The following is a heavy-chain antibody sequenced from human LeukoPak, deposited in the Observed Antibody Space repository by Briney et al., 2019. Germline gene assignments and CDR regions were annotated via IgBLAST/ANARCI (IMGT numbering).Heavy chain of an antibody. D-gene: IGHD1-20*01. Sequence: PGRALRLSCAASGFTFSSYAMHWVRQAPGKGLEWVAVISYDGSNKYYADSVKGRFTISRDNSKNTLYLQMNSLRAEDTAVYYCASRRYNWNHKYFDYWGQGTLVTVSS. CDR2: ISYDGSNK. CDR1: GFTFSSYA. V-gene: IGHV3-30-3*01. J-gene: IGHJ4*02. CDR3: ASRRYNWNHKYFDY.